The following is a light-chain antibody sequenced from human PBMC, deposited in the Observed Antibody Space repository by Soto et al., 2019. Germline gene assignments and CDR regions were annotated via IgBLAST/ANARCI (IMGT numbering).Light chain of an antibody. CDR3: QQYDSYPLT. J-gene: IGKJ4*01. Sequence: DIQMTQSPSTLSASVGDRVTITCRASQSVSSWLAWYQQKPGKAPNLLIYKASSLESGVPSRFSGSGSGTEFTLTISSLQPDDFATYYCQQYDSYPLTFGXGTXXXX. CDR2: KAS. V-gene: IGKV1-5*03. CDR1: QSVSSW.